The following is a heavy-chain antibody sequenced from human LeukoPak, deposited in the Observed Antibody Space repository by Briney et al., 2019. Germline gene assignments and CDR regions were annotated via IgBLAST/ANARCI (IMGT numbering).Heavy chain of an antibody. CDR3: ARDYDSSGYLDY. Sequence: GASVKVSCKASGYTFTSYAMHWVRQAPGQRLEWMGWINAGNGNTKYSQEFQGRVTITRDTSASTAYMELSSLRSEDMAVYYCARDYDSSGYLDYWGQGTLVTVSS. CDR2: INAGNGNT. V-gene: IGHV1-3*03. D-gene: IGHD3-22*01. J-gene: IGHJ4*02. CDR1: GYTFTSYA.